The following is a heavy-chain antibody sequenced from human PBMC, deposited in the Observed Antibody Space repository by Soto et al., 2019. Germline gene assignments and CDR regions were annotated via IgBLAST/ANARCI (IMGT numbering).Heavy chain of an antibody. J-gene: IGHJ5*02. Sequence: QVQLQESGPGLVKPSETLSLTCTVSGGAISGYYWTWIRQPAGKGLEWIGRIYSSGGTKYNPSLKSRVTMSLDTHKTQFSLRLSSVTAADPAVYYGARGKRFSDSFDPWGQGTLVTVSS. CDR1: GGAISGYY. V-gene: IGHV4-4*07. CDR3: ARGKRFSDSFDP. D-gene: IGHD3-3*01. CDR2: IYSSGGT.